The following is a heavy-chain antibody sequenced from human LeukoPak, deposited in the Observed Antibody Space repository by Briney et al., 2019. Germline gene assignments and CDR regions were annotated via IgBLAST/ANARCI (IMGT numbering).Heavy chain of an antibody. CDR1: GGSISSDIYS. J-gene: IGHJ4*02. V-gene: IGHV4-39*07. D-gene: IGHD3-16*02. CDR3: AREGGYEYVWGSYRPYYFVY. CDR2: LFYLGNN. Sequence: PGVLSVTCTVSGGSISSDIYSWGWIRQPPGTGMEWNGRLFYLGNNYYHPSLKTGVSLSVNASKNQFSLNVLSVIPATPAVFFCAREGGYEYVWGSYRPYYFVYWGQGTLVTVSS.